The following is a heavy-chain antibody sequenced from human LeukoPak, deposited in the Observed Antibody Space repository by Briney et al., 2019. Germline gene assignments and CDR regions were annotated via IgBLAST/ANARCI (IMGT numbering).Heavy chain of an antibody. Sequence: LRLSCAASGFTFSSYWMSWVRQPPGKGLEWIGEINHSGSTNYNPSLKSRVTISVDTSKNQFSLKLSSVTAADTAVYYCAREGYSSSPTPFDCWGQGTLVTVSS. CDR1: GFTFSSYW. D-gene: IGHD6-13*01. V-gene: IGHV4-34*09. CDR3: AREGYSSSPTPFDC. CDR2: INHSGST. J-gene: IGHJ4*02.